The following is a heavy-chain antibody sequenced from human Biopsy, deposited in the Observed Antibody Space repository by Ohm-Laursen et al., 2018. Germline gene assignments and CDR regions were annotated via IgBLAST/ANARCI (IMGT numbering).Heavy chain of an antibody. V-gene: IGHV4-4*09. CDR1: GVSITAYY. Sequence: TLSLTCTVSGVSITAYYWSWIRQPPGRGLECIGNIHHSGSTNYNPSLKSRLTISVDTSKNQFSLKLSSVTAADTAVYYCAKMDCSGGSCHYYSYGMDVWGQGTTVTVSS. CDR2: IHHSGST. CDR3: AKMDCSGGSCHYYSYGMDV. D-gene: IGHD2-15*01. J-gene: IGHJ6*02.